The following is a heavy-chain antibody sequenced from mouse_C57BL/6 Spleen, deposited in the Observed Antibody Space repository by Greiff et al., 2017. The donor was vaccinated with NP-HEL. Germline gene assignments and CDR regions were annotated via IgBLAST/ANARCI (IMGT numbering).Heavy chain of an antibody. Sequence: EVKLLESGGGLVKPGGSLKLSCAASGFTFSDYGMHWVRQAPEKGLEWVAYISSGSSTIYYADTVKGRFTISRDNAKNTLFLQMTSLRSEDTAMYYCARATVVATNYFDYWGQGTTLTVSS. V-gene: IGHV5-17*01. CDR2: ISSGSSTI. D-gene: IGHD1-1*01. CDR1: GFTFSDYG. CDR3: ARATVVATNYFDY. J-gene: IGHJ2*01.